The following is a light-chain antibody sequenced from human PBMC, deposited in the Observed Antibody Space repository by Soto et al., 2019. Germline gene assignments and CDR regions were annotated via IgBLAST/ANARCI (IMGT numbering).Light chain of an antibody. CDR2: DSS. CDR1: QSFDTF. V-gene: IGKV3-11*01. CDR3: QQRRNLLS. Sequence: EIVLTQSPDTLSLSTGDRATLSCRASQSFDTFLSWYQQKPGPAPRLFIYDSSTRAAGIPDRFSGSGSGTDFTLTISSLEPEDFAVYYCQQRRNLLSFGGGTKVDIK. J-gene: IGKJ4*01.